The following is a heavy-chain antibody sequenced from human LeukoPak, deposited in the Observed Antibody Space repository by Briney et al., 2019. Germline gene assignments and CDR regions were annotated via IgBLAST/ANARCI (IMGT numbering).Heavy chain of an antibody. CDR3: ARDGYCSSTSCYYFDY. D-gene: IGHD2-2*03. CDR1: GFTFSSYA. Sequence: GGSLRLSCAASGFTFSSYAMHWVRQAPGKGLEWVAVISYDGSNKYYADSVRGRFTISRDNSKNTLYLQMNSLRAEDTAVYYCARDGYCSSTSCYYFDYWGQGTLVTVSS. CDR2: ISYDGSNK. V-gene: IGHV3-30-3*01. J-gene: IGHJ4*02.